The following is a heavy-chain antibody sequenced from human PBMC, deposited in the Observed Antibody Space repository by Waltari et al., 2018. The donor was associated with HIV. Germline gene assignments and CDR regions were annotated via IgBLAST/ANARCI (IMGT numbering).Heavy chain of an antibody. CDR1: TGYITQSYY. V-gene: IGHV4-39*01. Sequence: QLQLQESGPALVKPSETLSLTCTVSTGYITQSYYWGWVRQFPGTGLEWIGSIYSNGVSHYAPSLKSRVALSVDVSKNQFSLTLTAVTAADTSRYFCVALRTVTGTIDKWGQGTLVTVS. CDR2: IYSNGVS. J-gene: IGHJ4*02. CDR3: VALRTVTGTIDK. D-gene: IGHD6-19*01.